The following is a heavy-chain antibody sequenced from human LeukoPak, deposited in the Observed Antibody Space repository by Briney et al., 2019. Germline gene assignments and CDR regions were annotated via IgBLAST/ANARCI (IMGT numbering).Heavy chain of an antibody. V-gene: IGHV3-7*01. CDR2: IKQDGSEK. J-gene: IGHJ3*02. CDR1: GFTFSSYW. Sequence: GGSLRLSCAASGFTFSSYWMHWVRQAPGKGLEWVANIKQDGSEKYYVDSVKGRFTISRDNAKNSLYLQMNSLRAEDTAVYYCAREYPSYYYDSSGYHAFDIWGQGTMVTVSS. CDR3: AREYPSYYYDSSGYHAFDI. D-gene: IGHD3-22*01.